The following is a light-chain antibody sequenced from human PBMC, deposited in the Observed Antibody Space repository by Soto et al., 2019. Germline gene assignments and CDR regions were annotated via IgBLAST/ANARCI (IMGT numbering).Light chain of an antibody. J-gene: IGLJ1*01. CDR2: EVS. Sequence: QSVLTQPASVSGSPGQSITISCTGTSSDVGNYKYVSWYQQHPGKAPKLMIYEVSNRPSGVSNRFSGSKSGNTASLTISGLQAADETDYYCFSDTSSGTYVFGTGTKVTVL. V-gene: IGLV2-14*01. CDR3: FSDTSSGTYV. CDR1: SSDVGNYKY.